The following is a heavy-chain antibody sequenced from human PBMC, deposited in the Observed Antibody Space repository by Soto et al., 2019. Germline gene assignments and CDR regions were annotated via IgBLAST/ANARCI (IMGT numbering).Heavy chain of an antibody. CDR2: IYYSGST. V-gene: IGHV4-59*01. J-gene: IGHJ4*02. D-gene: IGHD2-2*01. CDR1: GGSISSYY. CDR3: AGGYLIDY. Sequence: SETLSLTCTVSGGSISSYYWSWIRQPPGKGLEWIGYIYYSGSTNYNPSLKSRVTISVDTSKNQFSLKLSSVTAADTAVYYCAGGYLIDYWGQGTLVTVSS.